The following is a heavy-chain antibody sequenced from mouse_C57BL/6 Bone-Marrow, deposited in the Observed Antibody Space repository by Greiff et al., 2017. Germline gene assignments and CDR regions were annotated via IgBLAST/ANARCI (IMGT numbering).Heavy chain of an antibody. CDR3: AREEVTERYFDV. Sequence: QVQLQQPGAELVKPGASVKLSCKASGYTFTSYWMQWVKQRPGQGLEWIGEIDPSDSYTNYNQKFKGKATLTVDTSSSTAYMQLSSLTSEDSAVYYCAREEVTERYFDVWGTGTTVTVSS. J-gene: IGHJ1*03. CDR1: GYTFTSYW. V-gene: IGHV1-50*01. D-gene: IGHD2-1*01. CDR2: IDPSDSYT.